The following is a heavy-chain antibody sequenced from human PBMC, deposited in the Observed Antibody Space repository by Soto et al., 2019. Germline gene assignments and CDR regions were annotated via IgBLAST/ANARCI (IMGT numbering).Heavy chain of an antibody. CDR1: GGSFSGYY. CDR3: MTDREFRPAY. V-gene: IGHV4-34*09. J-gene: IGHJ4*02. CDR2: IYYSGST. Sequence: PSETLSLTCAVYGGSFSGYYWTWIRQPPGTGLEWIGYIYYSGSTYYNPSLKSRVTISVDTSKNQFSLKLSSVTIEDTAVYYCMTDREFRPAYWGQGTLVTVSS.